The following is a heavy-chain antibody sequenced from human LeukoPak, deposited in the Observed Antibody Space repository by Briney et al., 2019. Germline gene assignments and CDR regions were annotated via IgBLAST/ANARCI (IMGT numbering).Heavy chain of an antibody. CDR1: GYTFTSYD. D-gene: IGHD3-16*02. V-gene: IGHV1-8*03. CDR3: ARGRHGYDYVWGSYRPGLRSFDY. J-gene: IGHJ4*02. Sequence: ASVKVSCKASGYTFTSYDINWVRQATGHGLEWMGWMNPNSGNTGYAQKFQGRVTITRNTSISTAYMELSSLRSEDTAVYYCARGRHGYDYVWGSYRPGLRSFDYWSQGTLVTVSS. CDR2: MNPNSGNT.